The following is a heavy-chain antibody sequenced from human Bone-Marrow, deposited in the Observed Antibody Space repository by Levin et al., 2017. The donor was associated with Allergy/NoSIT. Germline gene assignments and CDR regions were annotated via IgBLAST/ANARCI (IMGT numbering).Heavy chain of an antibody. CDR1: GFTFSNFW. V-gene: IGHV3-7*01. Sequence: GGSLRLSCAASGFTFSNFWMSWVRQAPGKGLEWVANIKPDESDKNYVDSVKGRFTISRDNAKNSLFLQMNSLGADDTAVYYCVRGGGNFDYWGQGTLVTVSS. CDR3: VRGGGNFDY. J-gene: IGHJ4*02. D-gene: IGHD3-16*01. CDR2: IKPDESDK.